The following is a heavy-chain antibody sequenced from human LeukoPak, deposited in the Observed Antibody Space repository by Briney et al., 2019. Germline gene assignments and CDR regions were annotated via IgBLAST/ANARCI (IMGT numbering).Heavy chain of an antibody. Sequence: SETLSLTCTVSGGSISSSSYYWGWIRQPPGKGLEWIGSIYYSGSTYYNPSLKSRVTISVDTSKNQFSLKLSSVTAADTAVYYCARLQTGLSGYFDWLLYDFDYRGQGTLVTVSS. CDR3: ARLQTGLSGYFDWLLYDFDY. D-gene: IGHD3-9*01. CDR2: IYYSGST. V-gene: IGHV4-39*01. CDR1: GGSISSSSYY. J-gene: IGHJ4*02.